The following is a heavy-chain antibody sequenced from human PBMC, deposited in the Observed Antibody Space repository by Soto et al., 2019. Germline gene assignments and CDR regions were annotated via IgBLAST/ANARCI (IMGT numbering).Heavy chain of an antibody. CDR2: VYDTDGI. CDR3: ATWRLREHAYDI. Sequence: DVQLVESGGGLIQPGGSLRLSCEASGLTVTGKKYVAWVRQAPGKGLEWVSGVYDTDGIYYADSVTGRFTSSRDNSKTIVYLEMNSLTPDDTAVYYCATWRLREHAYDIWGLGTTVTVSS. CDR1: GLTVTGKKY. J-gene: IGHJ3*02. D-gene: IGHD4-17*01. V-gene: IGHV3-53*01.